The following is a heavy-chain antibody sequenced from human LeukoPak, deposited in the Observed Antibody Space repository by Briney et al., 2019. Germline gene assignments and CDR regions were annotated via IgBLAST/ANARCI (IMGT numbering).Heavy chain of an antibody. Sequence: GGSLRLSCAASGFTFSSYEMNWVRQAPGKGLEWVSYISSSTIYYADSVKGRFTISRDNAKNSLYLQMNSLRAEDTAVYYCAREKWLRYYMDVWGKGTTVTVSS. CDR3: AREKWLRYYMDV. D-gene: IGHD5-12*01. J-gene: IGHJ6*03. CDR1: GFTFSSYE. V-gene: IGHV3-48*03. CDR2: ISSSTI.